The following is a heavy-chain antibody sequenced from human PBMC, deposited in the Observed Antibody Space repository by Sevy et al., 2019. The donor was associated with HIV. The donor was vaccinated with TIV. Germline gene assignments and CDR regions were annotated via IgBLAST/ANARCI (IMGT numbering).Heavy chain of an antibody. Sequence: GESLKISCAASGFTFNNFAMHWVRLAPGKGPEWVAVVSSDGAITYYADSVKGRFTVSRDNSKNTGYLQMSSLRTADTAFYYCAKAYSGSCYIPYYAFDNWGHGKMVTVSS. J-gene: IGHJ3*02. CDR2: VSSDGAIT. CDR1: GFTFNNFA. CDR3: AKAYSGSCYIPYYAFDN. D-gene: IGHD2-15*01. V-gene: IGHV3-30-3*01.